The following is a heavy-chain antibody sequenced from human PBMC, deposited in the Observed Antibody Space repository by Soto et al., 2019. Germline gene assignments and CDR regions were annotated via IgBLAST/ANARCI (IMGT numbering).Heavy chain of an antibody. J-gene: IGHJ6*02. CDR3: AKPVGATWYYYGMDV. CDR2: ISGSGGST. V-gene: IGHV3-23*01. CDR1: GFTFSSYA. D-gene: IGHD1-26*01. Sequence: GSLRLSCAASGFTFSSYAMSWVRQAPGKGLELVSAISGSGGSTYYADSVKGRFTISRDNSKNTLYLQMNSLRAEDTAVYYCAKPVGATWYYYGMDVWGQGTTVTVSS.